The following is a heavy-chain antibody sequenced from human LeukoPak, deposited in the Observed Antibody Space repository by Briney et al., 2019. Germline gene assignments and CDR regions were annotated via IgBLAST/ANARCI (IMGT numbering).Heavy chain of an antibody. J-gene: IGHJ5*02. Sequence: PSQTLSLTCAVSGGSISNGGYSWSWIRQPPGKGLEWIGYIYHSGSTYYNPSLKSRVTISVDRSKNQFSLKLSSVTAADTAVYYCARVSKLGWFDPWGQGTLVTISS. D-gene: IGHD6-13*01. CDR1: GGSISNGGYS. CDR2: IYHSGST. V-gene: IGHV4-30-2*01. CDR3: ARVSKLGWFDP.